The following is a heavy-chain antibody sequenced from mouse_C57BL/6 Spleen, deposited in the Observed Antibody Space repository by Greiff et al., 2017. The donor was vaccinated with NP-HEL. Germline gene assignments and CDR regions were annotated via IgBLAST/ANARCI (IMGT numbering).Heavy chain of an antibody. CDR3: ARWGLPSYYYAMDY. J-gene: IGHJ4*01. V-gene: IGHV1-52*01. D-gene: IGHD2-4*01. CDR2: IDPSDSET. CDR1: GYTFTSYW. Sequence: QVQLKQSGAELVKPGASVKISCKASGYTFTSYWMHWVKQRPIQGLEWIGNIDPSDSETHYNQKFKDKATLTVDKSSSTAYMQLSSLTSEDSAVYYCARWGLPSYYYAMDYWGQGTSVTVSS.